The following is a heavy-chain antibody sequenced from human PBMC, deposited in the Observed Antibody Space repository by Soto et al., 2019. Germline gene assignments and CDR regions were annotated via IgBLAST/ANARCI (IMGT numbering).Heavy chain of an antibody. CDR1: GFTFSDYY. V-gene: IGHV3-11*01. J-gene: IGHJ4*02. CDR3: SHGYYQYFNS. CDR2: ISSSGSTI. Sequence: PGGSLRLSCAASGFTFSDYYMSWIRQAPGKGLEWVSYISSSGSTIYYADSVKGRFTISRDNAKNSLYLQMNSLKTEDTAVYYCSHGYYQYFNSWGQGTLVTVSS. D-gene: IGHD5-18*01.